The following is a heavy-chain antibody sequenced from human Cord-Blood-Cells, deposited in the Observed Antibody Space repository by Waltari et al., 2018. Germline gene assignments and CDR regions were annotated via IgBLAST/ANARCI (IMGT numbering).Heavy chain of an antibody. J-gene: IGHJ4*02. V-gene: IGHV3-21*01. CDR3: ASSGLWFGELLN. Sequence: EVQLVESGGGLVKPGGSLRLSCAASGFTFSSYSMNWVRQAPGKWLEWVSSISSSSSYIYYADSVKGRFTISRDNAKNSLYLQMNSLRAEDTAVYYCASSGLWFGELLNWGQGTLVTVSS. D-gene: IGHD3-10*01. CDR2: ISSSSSYI. CDR1: GFTFSSYS.